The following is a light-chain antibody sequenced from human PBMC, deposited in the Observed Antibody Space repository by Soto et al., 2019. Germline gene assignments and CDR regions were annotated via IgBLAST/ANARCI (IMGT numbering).Light chain of an antibody. CDR1: QSLTINY. CDR2: AAS. J-gene: IGKJ4*01. CDR3: QQDCNS. V-gene: IGKV3-20*01. Sequence: IVLTQSPGTLSLSPGDRATLYCRASQSLTINYIAWYQQKPGQAPRLLIYAASSRATSISDRFSCSGSGTDFPLTISRLEPEDSAVYYCQQDCNSFGGGTKVEIK.